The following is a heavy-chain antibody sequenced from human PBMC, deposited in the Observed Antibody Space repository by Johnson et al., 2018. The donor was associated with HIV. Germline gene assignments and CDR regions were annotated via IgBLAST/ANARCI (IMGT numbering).Heavy chain of an antibody. CDR3: ARVIGLGYYDSTANAFDI. Sequence: VQLVESGGGLVQPGGSLRLSCAASGFTFSNYAMSWVRQAPGKGLEWVSGISPSGSSTYYADSVKGRFTISRDNAKRSLYMQMNSRRAEDTALYYCARVIGLGYYDSTANAFDIWGQGTMVTVSS. V-gene: IGHV3-23*04. D-gene: IGHD3-22*01. CDR1: GFTFSNYA. CDR2: ISPSGSST. J-gene: IGHJ3*02.